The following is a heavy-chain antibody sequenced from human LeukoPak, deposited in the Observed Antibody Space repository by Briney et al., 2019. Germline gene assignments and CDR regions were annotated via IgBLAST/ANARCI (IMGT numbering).Heavy chain of an antibody. CDR2: INPNGGGT. V-gene: IGHV1-2*02. CDR3: ARATRYYYDSSAYYRSDAFDI. Sequence: ASVKVSCKASGYTFTGYYIHLVRQAPGQGLEWMGWINPNGGGTNYAQKFQGRVTMTRDTSITTANMELSRLRSDDAAVYYCARATRYYYDSSAYYRSDAFDIWGQGTMVTVSS. J-gene: IGHJ3*02. D-gene: IGHD3-22*01. CDR1: GYTFTGYY.